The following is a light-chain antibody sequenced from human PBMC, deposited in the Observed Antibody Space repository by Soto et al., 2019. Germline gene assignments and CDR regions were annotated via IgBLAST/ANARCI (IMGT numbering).Light chain of an antibody. CDR1: SSDVGYYNY. CDR2: EVS. Sequence: QSVLTQPASVSGSPGQSITISCTGTSSDVGYYNYVSWYQQHPGKAPKLMIFEVSNRPSGVSNRFSGSKSANTASLTISGLQAEDEADYYCSSYTTTTTLEVFGTGTKVTVL. CDR3: SSYTTTTTLEV. J-gene: IGLJ1*01. V-gene: IGLV2-14*01.